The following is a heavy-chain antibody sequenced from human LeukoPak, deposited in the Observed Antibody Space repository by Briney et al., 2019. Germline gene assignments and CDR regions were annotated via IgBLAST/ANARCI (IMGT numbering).Heavy chain of an antibody. CDR2: IKQDGSVK. V-gene: IGHV3-7*01. D-gene: IGHD2-21*02. Sequence: PGGSLRLSCAASGFTFSSYAMSWVRQAPGKGLEWLANIKQDGSVKYYVDSVKGRFTISRDNAKNSLFLQMNSLRAEDTAVYYCARDVGWDSSLVTTTRSDYWGQGTLVTVPS. J-gene: IGHJ4*02. CDR3: ARDVGWDSSLVTTTRSDY. CDR1: GFTFSSYA.